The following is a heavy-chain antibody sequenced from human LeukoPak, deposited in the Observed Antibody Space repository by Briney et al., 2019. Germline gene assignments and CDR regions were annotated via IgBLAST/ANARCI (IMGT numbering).Heavy chain of an antibody. D-gene: IGHD3-16*01. CDR1: GGSISSYY. Sequence: SQTLSLTCTVSGGSISSYYWSWIRQPPGKGLEWIGYIYYSGSTNYNPSLKSRVTISVDTSKNQFSLKLSSVTAADTAVYYCARGGGDPALYYYYYMDVWGKGTTVTVSS. CDR2: IYYSGST. J-gene: IGHJ6*03. CDR3: ARGGGDPALYYYYYMDV. V-gene: IGHV4-59*01.